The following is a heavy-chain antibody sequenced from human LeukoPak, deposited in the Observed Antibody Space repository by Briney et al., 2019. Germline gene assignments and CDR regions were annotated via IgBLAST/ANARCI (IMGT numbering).Heavy chain of an antibody. J-gene: IGHJ4*02. Sequence: GGSLRLSCAASGFTFSNYGMRWVRQAPGKGLEWAAFIRYDGSNKYYADSVKGRFTISRDNSKNTLYLQMNSLRDEDTAVYYCAKDSDDYYGSGSEFDYWGQGILVTVSS. V-gene: IGHV3-30*02. D-gene: IGHD3-10*01. CDR3: AKDSDDYYGSGSEFDY. CDR1: GFTFSNYG. CDR2: IRYDGSNK.